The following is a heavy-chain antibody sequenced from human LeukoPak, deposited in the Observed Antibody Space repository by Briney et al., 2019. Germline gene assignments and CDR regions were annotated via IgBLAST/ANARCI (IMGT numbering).Heavy chain of an antibody. V-gene: IGHV1-18*01. CDR1: GYTFTSNS. Sequence: ASVTVSCNASGYTFTSNSNSWVRQAPGQGLEWMGWTSANNGNANNTQKVQGIVTMTTISSESTAYMELRSLRSEGTAVYYFASVTMVRSVSIYFDYGGQGTLVTVSS. J-gene: IGHJ4*02. CDR2: TSANNGNA. CDR3: ASVTMVRSVSIYFDY. D-gene: IGHD3-10*01.